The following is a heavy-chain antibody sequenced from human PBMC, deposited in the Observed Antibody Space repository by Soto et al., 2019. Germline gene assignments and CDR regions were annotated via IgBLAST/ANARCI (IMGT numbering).Heavy chain of an antibody. V-gene: IGHV1-46*01. J-gene: IGHJ5*02. CDR3: ARSSGGNFGVIIEGSNWFDP. D-gene: IGHD3-3*01. Sequence: ASVKVSCKAPGDTFTSYYLNWVRQAPGQGLEWMGVINPHGGSTKYAQKFQGRITMTRDTSRSTVYMELSSLRSDDTAIYYCARSSGGNFGVIIEGSNWFDPWGQGTLVTVSS. CDR1: GDTFTSYY. CDR2: INPHGGST.